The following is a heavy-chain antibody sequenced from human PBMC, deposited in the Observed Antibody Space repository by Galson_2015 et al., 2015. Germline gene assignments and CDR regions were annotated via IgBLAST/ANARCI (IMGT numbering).Heavy chain of an antibody. CDR3: ARDPMIVRSAPSASWVDS. Sequence: PLRLSCAVSGFTIRSHDIHWVRQAPGKGLEWVAVSWYDRNDRYYADSVKGRVTLSSDDSRNTVYLHLNSLRPEDTAVYFCARDPMIVRSAPSASWVDSWGQGSLVTVAS. V-gene: IGHV3-33*01. J-gene: IGHJ5*01. CDR2: SWYDRNDR. D-gene: IGHD2/OR15-2a*01. CDR1: GFTIRSHD.